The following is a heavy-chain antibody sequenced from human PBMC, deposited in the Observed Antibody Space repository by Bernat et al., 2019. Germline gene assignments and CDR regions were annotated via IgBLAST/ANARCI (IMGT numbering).Heavy chain of an antibody. Sequence: EVQLLESGGGLVQPGGSLRLSCAASGFTFISYAMSWVRQAPGKGLEWVSAISGSGGSTYYADSVKGRFTISRDNSKNTLYLQMNSLRAEDTAVYYCAKQLSWGAAADKTNYYYYGMDVWGQGTTVTVSS. CDR3: AKQLSWGAAADKTNYYYYGMDV. D-gene: IGHD6-13*01. V-gene: IGHV3-23*01. CDR1: GFTFISYA. CDR2: ISGSGGST. J-gene: IGHJ6*02.